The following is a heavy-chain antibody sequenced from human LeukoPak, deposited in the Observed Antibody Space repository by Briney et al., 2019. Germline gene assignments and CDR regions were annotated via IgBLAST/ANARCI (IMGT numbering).Heavy chain of an antibody. Sequence: NTSETLSLTCTVSGGSVSSGSYYWSWIRQPPGKGLEWIGYIYYSGSTNYNPSLKSRVTISVDTSKNQFSLKLSSVTAADTAVYYCARAWGYYDSSGWGKGDAFDIWGQGTMVTVSS. D-gene: IGHD3-22*01. CDR1: GGSVSSGSYY. J-gene: IGHJ3*02. CDR2: IYYSGST. CDR3: ARAWGYYDSSGWGKGDAFDI. V-gene: IGHV4-61*01.